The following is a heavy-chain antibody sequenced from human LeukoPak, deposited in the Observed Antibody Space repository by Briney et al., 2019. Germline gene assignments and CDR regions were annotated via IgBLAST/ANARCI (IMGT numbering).Heavy chain of an antibody. Sequence: ASVTVPCKASGYTFTSYGISWVRQAPGQGLEWMGWISAYNGNTNYAQKLQGRVTMTTDTSTSTAYMELRSLRSDDTAVYYCAREAPARSYDFWGQGTLVTVSS. V-gene: IGHV1-18*01. D-gene: IGHD3-3*01. CDR2: ISAYNGNT. J-gene: IGHJ4*02. CDR1: GYTFTSYG. CDR3: AREAPARSYDF.